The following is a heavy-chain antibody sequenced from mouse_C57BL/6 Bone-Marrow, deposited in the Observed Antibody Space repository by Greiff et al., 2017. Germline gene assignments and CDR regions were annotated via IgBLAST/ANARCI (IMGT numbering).Heavy chain of an antibody. J-gene: IGHJ3*01. CDR3: ARRDGYSWYAY. V-gene: IGHV1-61*01. CDR2: IYPSDSET. D-gene: IGHD2-3*01. CDR1: GYTFTSYW. Sequence: QVQLQQPGAELVRPGSSVKLSCKASGYTFTSYWMDWVKQRPGQGLEWIGNIYPSDSETHYNQKFKDKATLTVDKSSSTAYMQLSSLTSEDSAVYDCARRDGYSWYAYWGQGTLVTDSA.